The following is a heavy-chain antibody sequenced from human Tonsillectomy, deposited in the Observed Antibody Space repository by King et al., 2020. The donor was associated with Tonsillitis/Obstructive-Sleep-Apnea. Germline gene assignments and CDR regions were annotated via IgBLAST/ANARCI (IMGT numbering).Heavy chain of an antibody. Sequence: VQLVESGGGLVKPGGSLRLSCAASGFTFSSYSMNWFCQAPGKGLDWVSSISTSGSYIYYADSVKGRFTISRDNAKNSLYLQMNSLRAEDTAVYYCAREPGSGSYYLDYWGQGTLVTVSS. D-gene: IGHD3-10*01. V-gene: IGHV3-21*01. CDR2: ISTSGSYI. CDR1: GFTFSSYS. CDR3: AREPGSGSYYLDY. J-gene: IGHJ4*02.